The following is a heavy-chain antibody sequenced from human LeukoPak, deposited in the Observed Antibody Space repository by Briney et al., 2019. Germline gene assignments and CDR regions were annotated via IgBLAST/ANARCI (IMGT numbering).Heavy chain of an antibody. CDR2: IHHSGST. J-gene: IGHJ4*02. V-gene: IGHV4-4*02. CDR3: ARIFGGFD. D-gene: IGHD3-3*01. Sequence: GSLRLSCAASGFTFSSYAMSWVRQPPGKGLEWIGEIHHSGSTNYNPSLRSRVTVSVDKSESQFSLKLSSVTAADTAVYYCARIFGGFDWGLGTLVTVSS. CDR1: GFTFSSYAM.